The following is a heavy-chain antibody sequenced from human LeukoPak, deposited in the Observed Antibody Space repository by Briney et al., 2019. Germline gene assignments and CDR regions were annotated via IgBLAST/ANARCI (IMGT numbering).Heavy chain of an antibody. V-gene: IGHV3-74*01. J-gene: IGHJ2*01. D-gene: IGHD7-27*01. CDR2: IDGYGTTT. CDR1: GFTFKSDL. CDR3: ARDSGADRRYFDL. Sequence: GRSLRLSCAASGFTFKSDLMNWGRHAPGKGLVWVSRIDGYGTTTSYEDSVQGRFTISRDNAKNTLYLQMNSLRAEDTAVYYCARDSGADRRYFDLWGRGTLVTVSS.